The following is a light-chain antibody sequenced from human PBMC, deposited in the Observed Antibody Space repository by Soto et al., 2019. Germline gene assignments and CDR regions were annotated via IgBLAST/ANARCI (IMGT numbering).Light chain of an antibody. J-gene: IGKJ1*01. V-gene: IGKV3-20*01. CDR2: ATA. CDR3: QQYGSSPCT. CDR1: QSVSSNF. Sequence: ETVLTQSPGTLPLSPGERATLSCRASQSVSSNFLAWYQQKPGQAPRLLIYATASRATGIPDRFSGSGSGTDFTLTINNVEPEDFAMYYCQQYGSSPCTFGQGTKVEMK.